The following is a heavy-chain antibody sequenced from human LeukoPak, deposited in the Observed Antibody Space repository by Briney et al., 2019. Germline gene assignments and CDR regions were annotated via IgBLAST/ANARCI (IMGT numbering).Heavy chain of an antibody. Sequence: PGGSLRLSCAASGFTFSSYWMSWVRQAPGKGLEWVANIKQDGSEKYYVDSVKGRFTISRDNAKNSLYLQMNSLRAEDTAVYYCARERKSGWLSRTYNFDSWGQGTLVTVSS. CDR3: ARERKSGWLSRTYNFDS. V-gene: IGHV3-7*01. J-gene: IGHJ4*02. CDR2: IKQDGSEK. D-gene: IGHD3-10*01. CDR1: GFTFSSYW.